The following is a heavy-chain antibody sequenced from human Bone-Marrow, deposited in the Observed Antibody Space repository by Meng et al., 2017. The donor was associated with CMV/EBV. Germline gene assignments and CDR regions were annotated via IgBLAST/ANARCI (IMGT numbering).Heavy chain of an antibody. CDR3: ARLTAYTIFGVAPIGGYYFDY. J-gene: IGHJ4*02. CDR1: GYIFTNYG. V-gene: IGHV1-18*01. CDR2: ISAYNGNT. Sequence: GESLKISCKASGYIFTNYGVSWVRQAPGQGLEWMGWISAYNGNTNFAQKFQGRVTMTTDTSTSTAYMELRSLRSDDTAVYYCARLTAYTIFGVAPIGGYYFDYWGQGTLVTVSS. D-gene: IGHD3-3*01.